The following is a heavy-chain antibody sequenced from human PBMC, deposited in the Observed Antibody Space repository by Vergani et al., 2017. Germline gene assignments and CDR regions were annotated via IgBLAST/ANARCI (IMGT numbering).Heavy chain of an antibody. CDR3: AKDLGGCNSISCSYYMDV. CDR2: IWYVGSKK. V-gene: IGHV3-33*06. CDR1: GFRFSSYG. D-gene: IGHD2/OR15-2a*01. Sequence: QVQLVESGGGVFQPGRSLRLSCAASGFRFSSYGLNGVRQAPGKGLEWVAVIWYVGSKKYYADSVKGRFTIYRDNSQNTVNLQMNSLRVDDTAVYYCAKDLGGCNSISCSYYMDVWGKGTTVTV. J-gene: IGHJ6*03.